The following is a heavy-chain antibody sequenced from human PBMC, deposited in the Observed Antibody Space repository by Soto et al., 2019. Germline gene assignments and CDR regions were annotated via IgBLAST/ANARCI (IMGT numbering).Heavy chain of an antibody. V-gene: IGHV3-9*01. CDR2: ISWNSGSI. CDR3: AKWDDYGDRKEAFDI. Sequence: EVQLVESGGGLVQPGRSLRLSCAASGFTFDDYAMHWVRQAPGKGLEWVSGISWNSGSIGYADSVKGRFTISRDNAKNHLYLQMNSLRAEDTALYYCAKWDDYGDRKEAFDIWGQGTMVTVSS. D-gene: IGHD4-17*01. CDR1: GFTFDDYA. J-gene: IGHJ3*02.